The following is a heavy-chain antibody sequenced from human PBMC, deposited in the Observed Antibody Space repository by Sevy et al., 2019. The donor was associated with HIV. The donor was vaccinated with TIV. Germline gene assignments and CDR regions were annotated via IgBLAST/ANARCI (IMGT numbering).Heavy chain of an antibody. Sequence: ASVKVSCKASGYTFTGYYMHWMRQAPGQGLEWMGWINPNSGGTNYAQKFQGRVTMTRDTSISTAYMELSRLRSDDTAVYYCARDALLRGGYLDYWGQGTLVTVSS. CDR1: GYTFTGYY. D-gene: IGHD3-10*01. J-gene: IGHJ4*02. CDR3: ARDALLRGGYLDY. CDR2: INPNSGGT. V-gene: IGHV1-2*02.